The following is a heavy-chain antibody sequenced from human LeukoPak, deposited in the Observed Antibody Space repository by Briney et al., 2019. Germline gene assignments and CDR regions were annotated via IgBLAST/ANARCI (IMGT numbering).Heavy chain of an antibody. CDR3: ANEGPRFDY. Sequence: GGSLRLSWAASGFTFSSYAMHWVRQAQGKGLEWVAVISYDGSNKYYADSVKGRFTISRDNSKNTVYLQMNSLRAEDTAVYYCANEGPRFDYRGQGTLVAVSS. CDR2: ISYDGSNK. J-gene: IGHJ4*02. CDR1: GFTFSSYA. D-gene: IGHD6-6*01. V-gene: IGHV3-30-3*02.